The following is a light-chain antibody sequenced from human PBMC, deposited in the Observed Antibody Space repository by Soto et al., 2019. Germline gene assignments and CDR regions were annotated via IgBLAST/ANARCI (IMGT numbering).Light chain of an antibody. CDR3: QQYGSSPWT. CDR1: QSVSSNY. V-gene: IGKV3-20*01. Sequence: EIVLTQSPGTLSLSPWERATLSCRASQSVSSNYLAWFQQKPGQAPRLLIYGASSRAAGIPDRFSGSGSGTDFTLTISRLEPEDFAVYYCQQYGSSPWTFGQGTKVDIK. J-gene: IGKJ1*01. CDR2: GAS.